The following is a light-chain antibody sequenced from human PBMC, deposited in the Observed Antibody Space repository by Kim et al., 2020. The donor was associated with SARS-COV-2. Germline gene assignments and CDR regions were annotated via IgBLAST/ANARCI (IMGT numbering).Light chain of an antibody. Sequence: GGAVTSTCGLSSGSVSTNHYPSWYQQTPGQPPRTLIYYTNTRSSGVPDRFSGSILGNKAALTITGAQADDESDYYCLLYKGGGISVFGGGTQLTVL. CDR1: SGSVSTNHY. J-gene: IGLJ3*02. CDR3: LLYKGGGISV. V-gene: IGLV8-61*01. CDR2: YTN.